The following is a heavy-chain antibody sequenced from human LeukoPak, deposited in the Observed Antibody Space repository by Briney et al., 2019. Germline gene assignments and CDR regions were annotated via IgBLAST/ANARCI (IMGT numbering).Heavy chain of an antibody. CDR1: GFTFSSYA. CDR2: IIPIFGTA. CDR3: ASYSDGYYYYYYMDV. V-gene: IGHV1-69*06. J-gene: IGHJ6*03. Sequence: GGSLRLSCAASGFTFSSYAISWVRQAPGQGLEWMGGIIPIFGTANYAQKFRGRVTITADKSTSTAYMELSSLRSEDTAVYYCASYSDGYYYYYYMDVWGKGTTVTVSS. D-gene: IGHD2-15*01.